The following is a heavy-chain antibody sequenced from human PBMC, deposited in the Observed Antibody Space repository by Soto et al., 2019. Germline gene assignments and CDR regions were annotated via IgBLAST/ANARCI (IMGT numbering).Heavy chain of an antibody. Sequence: PSETLSLTCTVSGGSISSYYWSWIRQPPGKGLEWIGFIYYTGSTSYNPSLKSRVTISVDTSKNQFSLKLSSVTAADTAVYYCARYGGTYYVYWGQGTLVTVSS. CDR2: IYYTGST. J-gene: IGHJ4*02. V-gene: IGHV4-59*01. CDR3: ARYGGTYYVY. CDR1: GGSISSYY. D-gene: IGHD1-26*01.